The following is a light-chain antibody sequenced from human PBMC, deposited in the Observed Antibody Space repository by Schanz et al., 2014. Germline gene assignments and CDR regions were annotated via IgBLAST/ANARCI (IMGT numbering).Light chain of an antibody. CDR3: CSYAGNSVV. V-gene: IGLV2-11*01. J-gene: IGLJ2*01. Sequence: QSALTQPRSVSGSPGQSVTISCTGTSSDIGAYNFVSWYQQHPGKAPKLMIYDVSKWPSGVPDRFSGSKSGNTASLTISGLQAGDEAAYSCCSYAGNSVVFGGGTKLTVL. CDR2: DVS. CDR1: SSDIGAYNF.